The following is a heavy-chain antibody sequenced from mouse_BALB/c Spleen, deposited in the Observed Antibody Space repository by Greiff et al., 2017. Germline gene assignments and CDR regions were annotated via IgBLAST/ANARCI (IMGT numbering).Heavy chain of an antibody. V-gene: IGHV3-8*02. CDR3: ARCGYDGAWFAY. Sequence: EVMLVESGPSLVKPSQTLSLTCSVTGDSITSGYWNWIRKFPGNKLEYMGYISYSGSTYYNPSLKSRISITRDTSKNQYYLQLNSVTTEDTATYYCARCGYDGAWFAYWGQGTLVTVSA. J-gene: IGHJ3*01. D-gene: IGHD2-14*01. CDR2: ISYSGST. CDR1: GDSITSGY.